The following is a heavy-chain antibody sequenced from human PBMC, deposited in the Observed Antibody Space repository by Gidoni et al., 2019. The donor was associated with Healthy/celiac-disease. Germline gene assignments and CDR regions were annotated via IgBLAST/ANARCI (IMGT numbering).Heavy chain of an antibody. J-gene: IGHJ4*02. CDR2: ISGSGGST. D-gene: IGHD4-17*01. CDR3: AKTYGDYYYFDD. Sequence: EVQLLESGGGLVQPGVSLRLSCAASGFTFSSYAMSWVRQAPVKGLEWVSAISGSGGSTYYADSVKGRFTISRDNSKNTLYLQMNSLRAEDTAVYYCAKTYGDYYYFDDWGQGTLVTVSS. V-gene: IGHV3-23*01. CDR1: GFTFSSYA.